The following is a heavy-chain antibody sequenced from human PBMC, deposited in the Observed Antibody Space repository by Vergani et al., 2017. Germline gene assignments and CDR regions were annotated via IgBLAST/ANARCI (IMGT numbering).Heavy chain of an antibody. CDR2: IYPAESDT. V-gene: IGHV5-51*01. D-gene: IGHD1-1*01. CDR3: ARHTTYTDS. J-gene: IGHJ4*02. Sequence: EVELVQSGPEMRKPGESLKISCKGSEYSFGNYWIGWLRQMPGKGLECMGIIYPAESDTRYSPSFQGQVTISADKAISTAFLQWDSLKASDTALYYCARHTTYTDSWGQGTLVTVSS. CDR1: EYSFGNYW.